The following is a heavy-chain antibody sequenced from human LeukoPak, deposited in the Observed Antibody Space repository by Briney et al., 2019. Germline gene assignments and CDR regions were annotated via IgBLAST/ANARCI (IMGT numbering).Heavy chain of an antibody. Sequence: GGSLRLSCAASGFSFSTYGMNWVRQAPGQGLEWISYIGSSSSATYYADSVKGRFTISRGNVNNSLYLDMDSLRVDDTAVYYCARSATRFSNGWYGQVDFDSWGQGSLVIVSS. V-gene: IGHV3-48*01. CDR2: IGSSSSAT. J-gene: IGHJ4*02. CDR3: ARSATRFSNGWYGQVDFDS. CDR1: GFSFSTYG. D-gene: IGHD6-19*01.